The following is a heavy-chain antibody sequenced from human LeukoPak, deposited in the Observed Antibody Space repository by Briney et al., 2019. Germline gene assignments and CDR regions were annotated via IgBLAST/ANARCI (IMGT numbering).Heavy chain of an antibody. J-gene: IGHJ5*02. CDR3: ARTETGYSSGWWSPNPSNWFDP. Sequence: PSETLSLTCAVYGGSFSGYYWSWIRQPPGKGLEWIGEINHSGSTNYNPSLKSRVTISVDTSKNQFSLKLSSVTAADTAVYYCARTETGYSSGWWSPNPSNWFDPWGQGTLVTVSS. CDR1: GGSFSGYY. D-gene: IGHD6-19*01. CDR2: INHSGST. V-gene: IGHV4-34*01.